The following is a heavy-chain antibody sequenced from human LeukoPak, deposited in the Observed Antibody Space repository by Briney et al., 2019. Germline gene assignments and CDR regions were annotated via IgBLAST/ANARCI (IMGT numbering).Heavy chain of an antibody. V-gene: IGHV4-39*07. D-gene: IGHD3-10*01. J-gene: IGHJ6*03. CDR3: AAGPYYYGSGAWAYYYMDV. Sequence: SETLSLTCTVPGVSISSSYSYWGWIRQPPGMGLEWIGSIYYTGNTYYNASLKSQVSISIDTSKNQFSLKLSSVTAADTAVYYRAAGPYYYGSGAWAYYYMDVWGKGTTVTISS. CDR2: IYYTGNT. CDR1: GVSISSSYSY.